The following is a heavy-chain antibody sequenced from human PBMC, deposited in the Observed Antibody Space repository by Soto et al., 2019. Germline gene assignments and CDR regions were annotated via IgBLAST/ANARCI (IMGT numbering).Heavy chain of an antibody. D-gene: IGHD5-18*01. CDR2: ISYDGSTK. CDR1: GFTFITYA. V-gene: IGHV3-30-3*01. J-gene: IGHJ4*02. CDR3: ARGYSYGYRAGLDY. Sequence: QVQLVESGGGVVQLGRSLKPSCAASGFTFITYAMPWVRQAPGRGREWVAVISYDGSTKNYADSVKGRFTISRDNSKNTLYLQMNSLRAEDTAVYYCARGYSYGYRAGLDYWGQGTLVTVSS.